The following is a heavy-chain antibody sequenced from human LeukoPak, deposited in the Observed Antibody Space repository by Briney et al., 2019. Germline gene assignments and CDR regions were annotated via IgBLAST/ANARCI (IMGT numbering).Heavy chain of an antibody. CDR2: INPNSGGT. V-gene: IGHV1-2*02. CDR3: ARAGWLQHFES. Sequence: ASVKLSCKASGYTFTGYYIHWVRQAPGHGLEWLRWINPNSGGTNYAQRFQGRVTITRDTSITTAYMDLSRLRSDDTAVYYCARAGWLQHFESWGQGTLVAVSS. D-gene: IGHD5-24*01. CDR1: GYTFTGYY. J-gene: IGHJ4*02.